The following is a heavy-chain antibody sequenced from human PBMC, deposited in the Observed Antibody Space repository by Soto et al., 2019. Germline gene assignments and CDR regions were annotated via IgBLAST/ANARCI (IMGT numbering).Heavy chain of an antibody. D-gene: IGHD3-3*01. CDR3: ARGASDYSLWRGYYPSPTGMDV. Sequence: QVQVVESGGGVVQPGRSLRLSCAASGFTFSSFGMHWVRQAPGKGLEWVSLIWYDGSKKSYGDSVKGRFTISRDNPRNTVYLKMSSLRADATAVYYCARGASDYSLWRGYYPSPTGMDVWGQGTTVTVSS. J-gene: IGHJ6*02. V-gene: IGHV3-33*01. CDR1: GFTFSSFG. CDR2: IWYDGSKK.